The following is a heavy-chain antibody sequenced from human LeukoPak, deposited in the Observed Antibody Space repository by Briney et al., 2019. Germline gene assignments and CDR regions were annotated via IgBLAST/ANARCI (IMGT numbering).Heavy chain of an antibody. CDR3: ARIRHTSSWYDAFDI. D-gene: IGHD6-13*01. J-gene: IGHJ3*02. V-gene: IGHV2-70*11. CDR1: GFSLSTNRMS. Sequence: SGPTLVNPTQTLTLTCTVSGFSLSTNRMSVSWIRQPPGQGLGWLARIDWDDDKYYSTSLKTRLTISKDTSKNQVVLTMTNMDPVDTATYYCARIRHTSSWYDAFDIWGQGTMVTVSS. CDR2: IDWDDDK.